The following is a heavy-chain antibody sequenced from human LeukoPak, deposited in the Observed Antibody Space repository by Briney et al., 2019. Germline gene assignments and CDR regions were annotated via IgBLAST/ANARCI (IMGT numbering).Heavy chain of an antibody. CDR3: ARAGGLTTAPLDLDR. J-gene: IGHJ2*01. Sequence: PGGSLRLSCGASGYTFGNYGMSWVRQASGKGLEWVSSISGSGDRIHYADSVKGRFTISRDNSKNTMCLQMNSLRVDDTAEYYCARAGGLTTAPLDLDRWGRGTLVTVSS. CDR1: GYTFGNYG. V-gene: IGHV3-23*01. CDR2: ISGSGDRI. D-gene: IGHD4-17*01.